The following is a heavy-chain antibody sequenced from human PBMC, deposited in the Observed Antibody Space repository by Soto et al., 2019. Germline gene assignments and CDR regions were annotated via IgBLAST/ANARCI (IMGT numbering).Heavy chain of an antibody. D-gene: IGHD3-16*01. CDR1: GYIFVNYG. J-gene: IGHJ6*02. CDR3: VMVDNYVTPTPQDG. CDR2: ISPYTGNT. Sequence: QVQLVQSGDEVKKPGASVKVSCKASGYIFVNYGIAWVRQAPGQGLEWMGWISPYTGNTHSATKVQGRLTMTTDTTXSTAYMDRGSLTSDDTAVYYCVMVDNYVTPTPQDGWGQGTTVTVSS. V-gene: IGHV1-18*01.